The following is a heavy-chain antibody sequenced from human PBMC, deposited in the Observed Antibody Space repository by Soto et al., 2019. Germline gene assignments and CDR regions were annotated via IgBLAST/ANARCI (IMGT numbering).Heavy chain of an antibody. Sequence: PGKGLEWVAVITYDGSNKYYADSVKGRFTISRDNSKNTLYLQMNSLRAEDTAVYFFFRTEAGIRAVRSVSAFLLNRSSDL. V-gene: IGHV3-30-3*01. CDR2: ITYDGSNK. CDR3: FRTEAGIRAVRSVSAFLLNRSSDL. J-gene: IGHJ2*01. D-gene: IGHD2-2*01.